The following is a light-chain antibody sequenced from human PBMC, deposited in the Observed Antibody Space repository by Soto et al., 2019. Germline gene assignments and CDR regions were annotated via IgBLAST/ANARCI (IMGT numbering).Light chain of an antibody. J-gene: IGLJ3*02. V-gene: IGLV2-23*02. CDR1: SSDVATYNL. CDR3: CSRV. Sequence: QSALTQPASVSGSPGQSITISCTGTSSDVATYNLVSWNQQRPGTAPQLIIYEVTKRPSGVSTRFSGSQSGNTASLTISGLQADDEADYYCCSRVFGGGTKLTVL. CDR2: EVT.